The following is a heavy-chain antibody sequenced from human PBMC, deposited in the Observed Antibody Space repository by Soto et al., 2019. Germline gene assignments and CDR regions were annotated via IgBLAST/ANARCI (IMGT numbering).Heavy chain of an antibody. CDR1: GFTFINYA. V-gene: IGHV3-23*01. Sequence: EVQLLESGGGLVQPGGSLRLSCVGSGFTFINYAMNWVRQTPGKGLEWVSTISGGGDRTFAADTVKGRFTISRDISKNTVNLHMNSLRADDTAVYYCARKVLGSTSRPDWWYFDLWGRGTLVTVSS. CDR2: ISGGGDRT. CDR3: ARKVLGSTSRPDWWYFDL. J-gene: IGHJ2*01. D-gene: IGHD2-2*01.